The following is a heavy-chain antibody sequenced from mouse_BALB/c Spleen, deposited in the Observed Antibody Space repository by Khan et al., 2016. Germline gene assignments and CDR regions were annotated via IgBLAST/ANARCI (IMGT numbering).Heavy chain of an antibody. CDR1: GYTFTNYG. J-gene: IGHJ2*01. V-gene: IGHV9-3*02. CDR3: ARYGTTYYFDY. CDR2: TNTNTGEP. Sequence: QIQLVQSGPELKKPGETVKISCKASGYTFTNYGMNWVKQAPGKGLKWMGWTNTNTGEPTYAEEFKGRFAFSLEPSASTAYLQINNLKNEDTATYFCARYGTTYYFDYWGQGTTLTVSS. D-gene: IGHD2-1*01.